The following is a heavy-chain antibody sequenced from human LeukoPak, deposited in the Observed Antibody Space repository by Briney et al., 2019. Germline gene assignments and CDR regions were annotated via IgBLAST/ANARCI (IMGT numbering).Heavy chain of an antibody. CDR1: GFTFSDHY. D-gene: IGHD4-17*01. V-gene: IGHV3-11*05. CDR3: ARDGAGDYVDY. J-gene: IGHJ4*02. CDR2: ISGRSTFT. Sequence: PGGSLRLSCAASGFTFSDHYMDWVRQAPGKGLEWVSYISGRSTFTKYADSVKGRFTISRDNAKNSLYLQMNSLRAEDTAVYYCARDGAGDYVDYWGQGTLVTVSS.